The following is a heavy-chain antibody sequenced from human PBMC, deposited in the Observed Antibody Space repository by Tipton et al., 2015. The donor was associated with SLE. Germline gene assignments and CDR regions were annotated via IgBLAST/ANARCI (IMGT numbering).Heavy chain of an antibody. V-gene: IGHV4-34*01. J-gene: IGHJ4*02. CDR1: GGSFSGYY. CDR3: ARGLSTVTGGSFDY. CDR2: INHRGST. Sequence: TLSLTCAVYGGSFSGYYWSWIRQPPGKGLEWIGEINHRGSTNYNPSLKSRVTISVDTSKNQFSLKLSSVTAADTAVYYCARGLSTVTGGSFDYWGQGTLVTVSS. D-gene: IGHD4-11*01.